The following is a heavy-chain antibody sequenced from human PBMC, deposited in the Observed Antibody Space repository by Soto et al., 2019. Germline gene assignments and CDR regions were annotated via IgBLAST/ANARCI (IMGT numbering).Heavy chain of an antibody. D-gene: IGHD1-26*01. Sequence: QVQLQESGPGLVKPSGTVSLTCAVSGGSIRSNNRWSWVRQPPGKGLEWIGEIFQSGSTNYNPSLKPRVTITVAKSKDQFSLKLSSVTAADTAVYYCARVYSGSYSDYWGQGTLVTVSS. J-gene: IGHJ4*02. V-gene: IGHV4-4*02. CDR3: ARVYSGSYSDY. CDR1: GGSIRSNNR. CDR2: IFQSGST.